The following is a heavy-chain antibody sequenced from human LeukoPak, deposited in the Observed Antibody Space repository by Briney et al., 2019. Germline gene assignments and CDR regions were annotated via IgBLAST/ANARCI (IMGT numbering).Heavy chain of an antibody. V-gene: IGHV4-34*01. CDR3: ARGLRGYSGSDFDY. Sequence: SETLSLTCAVYGGSFRGYYWSWIRQPPGKGLEWIGEINHSGSTNYNPSLKSRVTISVDTSKNQFSLKLSSVTAADTAVYYCARGLRGYSGSDFDYWGQGTLVTVSS. CDR2: INHSGST. D-gene: IGHD5-12*01. J-gene: IGHJ4*02. CDR1: GGSFRGYY.